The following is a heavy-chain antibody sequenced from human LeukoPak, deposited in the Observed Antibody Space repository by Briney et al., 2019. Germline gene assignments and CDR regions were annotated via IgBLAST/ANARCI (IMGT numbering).Heavy chain of an antibody. V-gene: IGHV3-23*01. D-gene: IGHD4-17*01. J-gene: IGHJ4*02. CDR2: ISGGGETT. CDR3: ARDYADYVGYFFFDY. CDR1: GFTFNNYA. Sequence: GGSLRLSCAASGFTFNNYAMNWVRQAPGKGLEWVSSISGGGETTYYADSAKGRFTVSRDNSQNTLYLQMNSLRAEDTAVYYCARDYADYVGYFFFDYWGQGTLVTVPS.